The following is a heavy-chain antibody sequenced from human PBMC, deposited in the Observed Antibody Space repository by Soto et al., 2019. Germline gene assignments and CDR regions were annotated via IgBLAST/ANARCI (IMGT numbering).Heavy chain of an antibody. J-gene: IGHJ1*01. D-gene: IGHD6-13*01. CDR1: GDTFTSYD. Sequence: VQLVQSGAEVKKPGASEKVSCKASGDTFTSYDINWVRQATGQGLEWMGWMNPNSGNTGYAQKFQGRVTMTRNTSISTAYMELSSLRSEDTAVYYCARGRAADPGRYFQHWGQGTLVTVSS. V-gene: IGHV1-8*01. CDR3: ARGRAADPGRYFQH. CDR2: MNPNSGNT.